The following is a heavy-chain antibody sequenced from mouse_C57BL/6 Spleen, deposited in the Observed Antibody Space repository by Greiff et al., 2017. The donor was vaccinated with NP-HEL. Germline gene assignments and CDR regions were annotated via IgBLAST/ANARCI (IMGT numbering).Heavy chain of an antibody. CDR3: ARCPTVVATRYFDV. V-gene: IGHV1-9*01. J-gene: IGHJ1*03. Sequence: QVQLQQSGAELMMPGASVKLSCKATGYTFTGYWIEWVKQRPGHGLEWIGEILPGSGSTNYNEKFKGKATFTADTSSNTAYMQLSSLTAEDSAIYYCARCPTVVATRYFDVWGTGTTVTVSS. D-gene: IGHD1-1*01. CDR2: ILPGSGST. CDR1: GYTFTGYW.